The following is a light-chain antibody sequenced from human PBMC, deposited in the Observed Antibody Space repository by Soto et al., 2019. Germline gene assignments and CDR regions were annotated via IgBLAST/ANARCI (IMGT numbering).Light chain of an antibody. Sequence: EVVLKQSPATLSLSPGERANLSCRTSQSVSRTLAWYQQKSGQAPMLLIYDASNKATGIPTRFSGSGSGTDFTLTISGLEPEDFAVYYCQQRYNWPQTFGQGTKVEIK. CDR2: DAS. V-gene: IGKV3-11*01. CDR3: QQRYNWPQT. J-gene: IGKJ1*01. CDR1: QSVSRT.